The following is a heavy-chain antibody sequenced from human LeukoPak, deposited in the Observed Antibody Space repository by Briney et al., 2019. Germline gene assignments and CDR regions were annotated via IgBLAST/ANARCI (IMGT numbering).Heavy chain of an antibody. V-gene: IGHV3-74*01. J-gene: IGHJ1*01. CDR1: GFTFSSYW. Sequence: GGSLRLSCAASGFTFSSYWMHWVRQAPGKGLVWVSHIKSDGSTRYADSVKGRFTISRDNAKNTVSLQMSSLRAEDTGVYYCARAPSKIGGYYPEYFRHWGQGTLVTVSP. CDR2: IKSDGST. CDR3: ARAPSKIGGYYPEYFRH. D-gene: IGHD3-22*01.